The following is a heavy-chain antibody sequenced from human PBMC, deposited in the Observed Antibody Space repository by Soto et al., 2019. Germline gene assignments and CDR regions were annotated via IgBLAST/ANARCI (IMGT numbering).Heavy chain of an antibody. CDR2: INHSGST. J-gene: IGHJ5*02. CDR1: GGSFSGXY. Sequence: QVQLQQWGAGLLKPSETLSLTCAVYGGSFSGXYWXWXXXXXXKGLEWIGEINHSGSTNYNPSLKXRVTXXXXXXXXXXXXXXXXXXXXXXXXXXXXXXXXXRRFDPWGQGTLVTVSS. V-gene: IGHV4-34*01. CDR3: XXXXXXRRFDP.